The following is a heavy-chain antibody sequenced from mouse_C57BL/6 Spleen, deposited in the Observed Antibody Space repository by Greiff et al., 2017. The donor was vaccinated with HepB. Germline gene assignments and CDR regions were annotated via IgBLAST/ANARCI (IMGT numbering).Heavy chain of an antibody. CDR2: IRLKSDNYAT. Sequence: EVKLQESGGGLVQPGGSMKLSCVASGFTFSNYWMNWVRQSPEKGLEWVAQIRLKSDNYATHYAESVKGRFTISRDDSKSSVYLQMNNLRAEDTGIYYCTGGRLNWYFDVWGTGTTVTVSS. CDR3: TGGRLNWYFDV. CDR1: GFTFSNYW. D-gene: IGHD2-4*01. J-gene: IGHJ1*03. V-gene: IGHV6-3*01.